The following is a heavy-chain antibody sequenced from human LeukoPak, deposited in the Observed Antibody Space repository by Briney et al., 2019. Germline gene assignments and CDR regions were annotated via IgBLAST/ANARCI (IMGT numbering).Heavy chain of an antibody. Sequence: ASVTVSCKASGYAFTGQHLHWVRQAPGQGLEWMGWINPNSGGTNYAQKFQGRVTMTRDTSIATAYMELRRLTSDDTAVYYCARERNSGYSSLGPWGQGTLVTVSS. CDR1: GYAFTGQH. CDR3: ARERNSGYSSLGP. CDR2: INPNSGGT. V-gene: IGHV1-2*02. D-gene: IGHD3-22*01. J-gene: IGHJ4*02.